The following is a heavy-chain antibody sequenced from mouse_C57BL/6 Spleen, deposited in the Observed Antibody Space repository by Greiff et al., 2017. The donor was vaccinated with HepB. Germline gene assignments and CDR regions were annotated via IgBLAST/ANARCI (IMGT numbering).Heavy chain of an antibody. D-gene: IGHD2-4*01. CDR3: ARKGYDYGWYFDV. J-gene: IGHJ1*03. V-gene: IGHV1-18*01. Sequence: VQLQQSGPELVKPGASVKIPCKASGYTFTDYNMDWVKQSHGKSLEWIGDINPNNGGTIYNQKFKGKATLTVDKSSSTAYMELRSLTSEDTAVYYCARKGYDYGWYFDVWGTGTTVTVSS. CDR1: GYTFTDYN. CDR2: INPNNGGT.